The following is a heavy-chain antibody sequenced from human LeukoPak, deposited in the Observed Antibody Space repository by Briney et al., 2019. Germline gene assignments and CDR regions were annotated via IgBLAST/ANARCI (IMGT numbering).Heavy chain of an antibody. V-gene: IGHV1-2*02. CDR1: GYTFTGYY. Sequence: ASVKVSCKASGYTFTGYYMHWVRQAPGPGLEWMGWINPNSGGTNYAQKFQGRVTMTRDTSITTAYMEMRSDDTAVYYCARGGAAGPFGYFDAWGQGTLVTVSS. J-gene: IGHJ4*02. CDR3: ARGGAAGPFGYFDA. CDR2: INPNSGGT. D-gene: IGHD6-13*01.